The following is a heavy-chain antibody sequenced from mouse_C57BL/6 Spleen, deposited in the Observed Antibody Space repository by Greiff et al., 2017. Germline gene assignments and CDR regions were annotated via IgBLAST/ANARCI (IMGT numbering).Heavy chain of an antibody. CDR1: GYTFTSYW. J-gene: IGHJ2*01. CDR2: IHPNSGST. D-gene: IGHD4-1*01. CDR3: ARTPNWDGDY. V-gene: IGHV1-64*01. Sequence: QVQLQQPGAELVKPGASVKLSCKASGYTFTSYWLPWVTQRPGQGLEWIGIIHPNSGSTNYNEKFKSKATLTVDKSSSTAYMQLSSLTSEDSAVYYCARTPNWDGDYWGQGTTLTVSS.